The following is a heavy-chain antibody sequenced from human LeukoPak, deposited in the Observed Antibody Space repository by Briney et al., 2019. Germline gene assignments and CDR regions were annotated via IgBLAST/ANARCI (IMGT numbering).Heavy chain of an antibody. D-gene: IGHD5-12*01. CDR2: ISSSGSTI. Sequence: GGSLRLSCAASGFTFSSYEMNWVRQAPGKGLEWVSYISSSGSTIYYADSVKGRFTISRDNAKNSLYLQMNSLRAEDTAFYYCARDRSGYPLGANWFDPWGQGTLVTVSS. J-gene: IGHJ5*02. CDR3: ARDRSGYPLGANWFDP. CDR1: GFTFSSYE. V-gene: IGHV3-48*03.